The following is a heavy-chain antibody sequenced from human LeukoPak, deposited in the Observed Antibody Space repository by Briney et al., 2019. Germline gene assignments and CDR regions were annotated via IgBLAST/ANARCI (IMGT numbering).Heavy chain of an antibody. V-gene: IGHV3-7*01. CDR2: IKQDGSEK. CDR1: GFTFSSYW. Sequence: PGGSLRLSCVASGFTFSSYWMSWVRQAPGKGLEWVASIKQDGSEKYFVDSVKGRFTISRDNAKNSLYLQMNSLRAEDTAVYYCAPYSTNLGTLDPWGQGTLVTVSS. CDR3: APYSTNLGTLDP. J-gene: IGHJ5*02. D-gene: IGHD6-13*01.